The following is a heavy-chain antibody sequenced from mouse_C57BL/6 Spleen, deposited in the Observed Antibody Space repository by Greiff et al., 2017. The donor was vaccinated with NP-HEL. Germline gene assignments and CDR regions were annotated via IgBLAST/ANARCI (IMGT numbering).Heavy chain of an antibody. D-gene: IGHD2-5*01. CDR3: ARDRYSNYFDY. J-gene: IGHJ2*01. CDR2: INYDGSST. V-gene: IGHV5-16*01. CDR1: GFTFSDYY. Sequence: EVQLVESEGGLVQPGSSMKLSCTASGFTFSDYYMAWVRQVPEKGLEWVANINYDGSSTYYLDSLKSRFIISRDNAKNILYLQMSSLKSEDTATYYCARDRYSNYFDYWGQGTTLTVSS.